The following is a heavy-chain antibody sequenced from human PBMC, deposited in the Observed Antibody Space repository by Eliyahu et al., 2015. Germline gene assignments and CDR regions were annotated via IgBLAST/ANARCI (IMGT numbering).Heavy chain of an antibody. D-gene: IGHD3-9*01. CDR2: IAYDGSET. J-gene: IGHJ5*01. CDR1: GFSFNKYA. V-gene: IGHV3-30*18. CDR3: AKIHMTYSMTGWFDS. Sequence: QVQLVESGGGVVQPGRSLRLSCAASGFSFNKYAMHWVRQAPGKGLGWVAVIAYDGSETLYADSVKGRFTISRDNSKNTVYLEVNSLRVEDTAMFYCAKIHMTYSMTGWFDSWGQGTLVTVSS.